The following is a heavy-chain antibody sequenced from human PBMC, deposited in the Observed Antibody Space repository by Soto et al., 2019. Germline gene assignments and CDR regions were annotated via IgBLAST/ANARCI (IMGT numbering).Heavy chain of an antibody. CDR1: GFIFSNYL. CDR2: IKEDGSER. Sequence: GGSLRLSCAASGFIFSNYLMSCVRQAPGRGLEWVANIKEDGSERYYVDSVNGRFTISRDNAKNSLYLEMTRPRADDTAIYYCAREKRANGYFDYWGQGTRVTVSS. CDR3: AREKRANGYFDY. D-gene: IGHD6-25*01. J-gene: IGHJ4*02. V-gene: IGHV3-7*01.